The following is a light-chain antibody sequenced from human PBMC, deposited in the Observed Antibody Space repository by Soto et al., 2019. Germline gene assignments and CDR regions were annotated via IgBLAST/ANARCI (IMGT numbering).Light chain of an antibody. V-gene: IGLV2-14*01. Sequence: QSALTQPASVSGSPGQSITISCTGTSTDVDGYNYVSWYQHHPGKGPKLIIYEVNNRPSGVSDRFAGSKSGNKASLTISNLEAEDEADYYCGSYTSTDTPFVFGSGTKGTV. CDR1: STDVDGYNY. CDR2: EVN. CDR3: GSYTSTDTPFV. J-gene: IGLJ1*01.